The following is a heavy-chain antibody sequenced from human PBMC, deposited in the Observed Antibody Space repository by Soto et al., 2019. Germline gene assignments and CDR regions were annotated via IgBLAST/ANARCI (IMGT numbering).Heavy chain of an antibody. Sequence: GESLKISCKGSGYSFTSYWIGWVRQMPGKGLEWMGIIYPGDSDTRYSPSFQGQVTISADKSISTAYLQWSSLKASDTAMYYCARHRWGYGGSRYYYGMDVWGQGTTVTVSS. D-gene: IGHD4-17*01. V-gene: IGHV5-51*01. J-gene: IGHJ6*02. CDR2: IYPGDSDT. CDR3: ARHRWGYGGSRYYYGMDV. CDR1: GYSFTSYW.